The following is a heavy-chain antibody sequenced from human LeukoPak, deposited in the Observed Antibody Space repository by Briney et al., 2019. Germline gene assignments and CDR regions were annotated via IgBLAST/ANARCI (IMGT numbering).Heavy chain of an antibody. Sequence: GGSLRLSCAASGFTFTTYAMSWVRQAPRKGLECVSTISGSGGSTYFAASVKGRFTISRDNSENTLYLQMNSLRAEDTAVYYCAKTGSGYLYDAFDVWGQGTMVTVSS. CDR2: ISGSGGST. CDR1: GFTFTTYA. J-gene: IGHJ3*01. D-gene: IGHD3-22*01. V-gene: IGHV3-23*01. CDR3: AKTGSGYLYDAFDV.